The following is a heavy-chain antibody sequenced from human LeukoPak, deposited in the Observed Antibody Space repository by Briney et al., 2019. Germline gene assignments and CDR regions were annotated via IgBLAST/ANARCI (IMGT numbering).Heavy chain of an antibody. J-gene: IGHJ4*02. D-gene: IGHD3-3*01. CDR2: ISAYNGNT. CDR1: GYTFTSYG. V-gene: IGHV1-18*01. CDR3: ACYDFWSGSRKPFDY. Sequence: ASVKVSCKASGYTFTSYGISWVRQAPGQGLEWMGWISAYNGNTNYAQKLQGRVTMTTDTSTSTAYMELRSLRSDDTAVYYCACYDFWSGSRKPFDYWGQGTLVTVSS.